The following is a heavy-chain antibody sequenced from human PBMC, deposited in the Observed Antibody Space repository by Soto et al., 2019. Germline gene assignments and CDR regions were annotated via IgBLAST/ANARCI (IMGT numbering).Heavy chain of an antibody. CDR3: ARGYYDFWSGYYSRYYFDY. J-gene: IGHJ4*02. Sequence: GGSLRLSCAASGFTFISYSMNWVRQAPGKGLEWVASISGSGSDTYYAGSVKGRFTISRENAKNSLYLQMNSLRAEDTAVYYCARGYYDFWSGYYSRYYFDYWGQGTLVTVSS. CDR2: ISGSGSDT. D-gene: IGHD3-3*01. CDR1: GFTFISYS. V-gene: IGHV3-21*04.